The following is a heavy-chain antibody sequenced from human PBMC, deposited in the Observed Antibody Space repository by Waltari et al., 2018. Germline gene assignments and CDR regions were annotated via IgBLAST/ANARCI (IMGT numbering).Heavy chain of an antibody. CDR2: IYPGDSDT. J-gene: IGHJ3*02. CDR1: GYSFTSYW. CDR3: ASAYYYGSGSYYKEDAFDI. D-gene: IGHD3-10*01. Sequence: EVQLVQSGAEVKKPGESLKISCKGSGYSFTSYWIGWVRQTSGNGLEWMGIIYPGDSDTRYSPSFQGQVTISADKSISTAYLQWSSLKASDTAMYYCASAYYYGSGSYYKEDAFDIWGQGTMVTVSS. V-gene: IGHV5-51*01.